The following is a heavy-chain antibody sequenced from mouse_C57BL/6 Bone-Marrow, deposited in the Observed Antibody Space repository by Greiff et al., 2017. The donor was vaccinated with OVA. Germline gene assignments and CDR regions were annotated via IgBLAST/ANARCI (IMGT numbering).Heavy chain of an antibody. D-gene: IGHD2-5*01. CDR1: GFTFSSYA. V-gene: IGHV5-4*01. CDR3: ARSSYYSNYSYAMDY. Sequence: DVQLVESGGGLVKPGGSLKLSCAASGFTFSSYAMSWVRQTPEKRLEWVATISDGGSYTYYPDNVKGRFTISRDNAKNNLYLQMSHLKSEDTAMYYCARSSYYSNYSYAMDYWGQGTSVTVSS. CDR2: ISDGGSYT. J-gene: IGHJ4*01.